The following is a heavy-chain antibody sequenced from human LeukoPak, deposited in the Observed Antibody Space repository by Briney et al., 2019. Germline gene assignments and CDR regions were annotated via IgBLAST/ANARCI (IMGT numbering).Heavy chain of an antibody. J-gene: IGHJ4*02. CDR1: GDSLSTYY. V-gene: IGHV4-59*01. CDR3: ARIRWGDKGTYWRPFEY. CDR2: LSSTGKS. D-gene: IGHD3-10*01. Sequence: PSETLSLTCSVSGDSLSTYYWSWIRQPPGRQLEGIGYLSSTGKSDYNPSLNSRATIPVDMSKNQFSLNLISVTTADTALYYCARIRWGDKGTYWRPFEYWGQGILVTVSS.